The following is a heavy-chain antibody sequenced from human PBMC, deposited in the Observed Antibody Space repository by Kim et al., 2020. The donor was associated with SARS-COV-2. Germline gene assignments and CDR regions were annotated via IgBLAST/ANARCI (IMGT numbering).Heavy chain of an antibody. CDR3: ASWRSIAAPPGQGEAFDI. J-gene: IGHJ3*02. CDR1: GFTFSSYW. D-gene: IGHD6-6*01. V-gene: IGHV3-7*01. CDR2: IKQDGSEK. Sequence: GGSLRLSCAASGFTFSSYWMSWVRQAPGKGLEWVANIKQDGSEKYYVDSVKGRFTISRDNAKNSLYLQMNSLRAEDTAVYYCASWRSIAAPPGQGEAFDIWGQGTMVTVSS.